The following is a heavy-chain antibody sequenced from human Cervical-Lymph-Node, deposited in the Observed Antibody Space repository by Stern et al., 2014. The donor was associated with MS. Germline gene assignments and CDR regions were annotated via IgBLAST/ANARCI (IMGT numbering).Heavy chain of an antibody. CDR3: AKYCSDSICNGFDH. CDR1: GFTFSRYS. J-gene: IGHJ4*02. V-gene: IGHV3-21*01. CDR2: ISSTATYI. D-gene: IGHD2-15*01. Sequence: EVKLVESGGGLVKPGGSLRLSCAASGFTFSRYSMNWVRQATGKGLEWVSSISSTATYIYYSDSVRGRLTIARDNAKNAMILQLNSLRVEYTSVYYCAKYCSDSICNGFDHWCQGALFTVSS.